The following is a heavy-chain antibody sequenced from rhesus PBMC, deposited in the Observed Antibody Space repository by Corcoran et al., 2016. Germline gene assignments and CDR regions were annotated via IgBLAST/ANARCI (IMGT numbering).Heavy chain of an antibody. V-gene: IGHV4-122*02. Sequence: QVQLQESGPGLVKPSETLSLTCAVSGYSISSGYGWSWIRQPPGKGLEWIGYISYSGSCSFTPSVKSRVTISLGTSKHQFSLKLSSVTAADTAVYSCARRPYSGYSSFDYWGQGVLVTVSS. CDR3: ARRPYSGYSSFDY. CDR2: ISYSGSC. J-gene: IGHJ4*01. CDR1: GYSISSGYG. D-gene: IGHD5-24*01.